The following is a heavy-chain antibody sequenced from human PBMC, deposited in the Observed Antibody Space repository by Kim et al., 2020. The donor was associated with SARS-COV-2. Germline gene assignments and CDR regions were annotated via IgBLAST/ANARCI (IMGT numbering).Heavy chain of an antibody. V-gene: IGHV3-64D*09. CDR2: ISSNGGST. Sequence: GGSLRLSCSASGFTFSSYAMHWVRQAQGKGLEYVSAISSNGGSTYYADSVKGRFTISRDNSKNTLYLQMSSLRAEDTAVYYCVKGSGANYYDSSGYYYWFDPWSQGTLVTVSS. D-gene: IGHD3-22*01. CDR3: VKGSGANYYDSSGYYYWFDP. J-gene: IGHJ5*02. CDR1: GFTFSSYA.